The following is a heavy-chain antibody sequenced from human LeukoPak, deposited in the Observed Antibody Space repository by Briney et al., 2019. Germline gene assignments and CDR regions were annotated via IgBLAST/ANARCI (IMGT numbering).Heavy chain of an antibody. J-gene: IGHJ3*02. Sequence: SETLSLTCTVSRGSISSSSYYSGWIRQPPGKGLGWIGRIYYSGSTYSNPSLKSRVTISVDTSKNQFSLKLSSVTAADTAVYYCARAKGFGVAHDAFDIGGQGTMVTVSS. CDR1: RGSISSSSYY. CDR2: IYYSGST. V-gene: IGHV4-39*07. CDR3: ARAKGFGVAHDAFDI. D-gene: IGHD3-3*01.